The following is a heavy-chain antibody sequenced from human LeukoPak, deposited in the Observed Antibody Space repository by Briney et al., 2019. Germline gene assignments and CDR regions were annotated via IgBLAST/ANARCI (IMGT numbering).Heavy chain of an antibody. Sequence: SVKLACKASGYTLTGYYMHWERQAPGQGLEWMGSINPNSGGTNYAQKFQGRVTMTRDTSISTAYMELSRLRSDDTAVYYCARGPSDYDILTGSYFLRSYYFDYWGQGTLVTVSS. CDR1: GYTLTGYY. V-gene: IGHV1-2*02. D-gene: IGHD3-9*01. J-gene: IGHJ4*02. CDR2: INPNSGGT. CDR3: ARGPSDYDILTGSYFLRSYYFDY.